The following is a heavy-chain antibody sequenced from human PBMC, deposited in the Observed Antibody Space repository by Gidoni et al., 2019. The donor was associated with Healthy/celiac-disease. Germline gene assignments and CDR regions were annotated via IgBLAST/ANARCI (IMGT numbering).Heavy chain of an antibody. V-gene: IGHV4-59*01. J-gene: IGHJ4*02. CDR1: GGSISSYY. D-gene: IGHD3-16*02. Sequence: QVQLQESGPGLLKPSETLYLTCTVSGGSISSYYWSWIRQPPVTGLEWIGYIYYSGSTNYNPSLKSRVTISVDTSKNQFSLKLSSVTAADTAVYYCAGGGYDYVWGSYRYTPYFDYWGQGTLVTVSS. CDR3: AGGGYDYVWGSYRYTPYFDY. CDR2: IYYSGST.